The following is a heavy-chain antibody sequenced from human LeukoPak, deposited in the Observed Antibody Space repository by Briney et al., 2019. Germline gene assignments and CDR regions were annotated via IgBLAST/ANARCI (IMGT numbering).Heavy chain of an antibody. D-gene: IGHD1-26*01. J-gene: IGHJ4*02. Sequence: ASVKVSCKASGYRFTGNYLQWVRLAPGHGLEWMGWINPNSGVTKSAEKFQGRVAITRDKSINTAYMELSGLRYDDTAIYYCARDGPSPKVGASFDLWGQGTQVTVSA. CDR1: GYRFTGNY. CDR3: ARDGPSPKVGASFDL. V-gene: IGHV1-2*02. CDR2: INPNSGVT.